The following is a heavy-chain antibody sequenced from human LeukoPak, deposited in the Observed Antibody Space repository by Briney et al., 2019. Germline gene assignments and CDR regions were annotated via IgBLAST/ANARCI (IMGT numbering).Heavy chain of an antibody. Sequence: GGSLRLSCAASGFTFSSSAMGWVRRAPQKGLEWVSAIPASGPKTYYTGSVRGRFTISRDNSKNTVYLQMNSLRAEDTAVYYCAKDPLSNEWLVRLFDYWGQGTLVTVSS. V-gene: IGHV3-23*01. CDR1: GFTFSSSA. D-gene: IGHD6-19*01. CDR2: IPASGPKT. CDR3: AKDPLSNEWLVRLFDY. J-gene: IGHJ4*02.